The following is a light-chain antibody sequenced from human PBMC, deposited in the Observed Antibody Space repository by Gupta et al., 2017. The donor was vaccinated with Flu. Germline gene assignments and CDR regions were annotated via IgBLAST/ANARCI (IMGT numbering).Light chain of an antibody. Sequence: SLGEMATINCKSSQSILWSTHSRSCLAWYQQQPPRPPKVLIFWTSTRESGVPHPFSGSRSGTDYTLPINNLQAQDVAVSYCRQYYTTQLTFGGGTKVEVK. CDR3: RQYYTTQLT. CDR2: WTS. J-gene: IGKJ4*01. CDR1: QSILWSTHSRSC. V-gene: IGKV4-1*01.